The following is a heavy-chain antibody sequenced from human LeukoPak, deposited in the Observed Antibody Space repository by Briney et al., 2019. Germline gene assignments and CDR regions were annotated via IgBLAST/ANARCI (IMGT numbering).Heavy chain of an antibody. CDR2: ISDSGGRT. Sequence: SGGSLRLSCAVSGITLSNYGMSWVRQAPGKGLEWVAGISDSGGRTNYADSVKGRFTISRDNPKNTLYLQMNSLRAEDTAVYFCAKRGVVIRVILVGFHKEAYYFDSWGQRALVTVSS. V-gene: IGHV3-23*01. J-gene: IGHJ4*02. CDR3: AKRGVVIRVILVGFHKEAYYFDS. CDR1: GITLSNYG. D-gene: IGHD3-22*01.